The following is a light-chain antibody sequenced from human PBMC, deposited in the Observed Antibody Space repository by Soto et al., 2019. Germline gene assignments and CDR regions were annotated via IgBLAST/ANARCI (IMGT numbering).Light chain of an antibody. V-gene: IGKV4-1*01. CDR2: WAS. CDR3: EQYYSTPMYT. Sequence: DIVMTQSPDSLAVSLGERATINCKSSQSVLYSSNNKNYLAWYQQKPGQPPKLLIYWASTRESWVPDRFSGNGSGTDFTLTISSLQAEDVAVSYCEQYYSTPMYTFGQGTKLESK. J-gene: IGKJ2*01. CDR1: QSVLYSSNNKNY.